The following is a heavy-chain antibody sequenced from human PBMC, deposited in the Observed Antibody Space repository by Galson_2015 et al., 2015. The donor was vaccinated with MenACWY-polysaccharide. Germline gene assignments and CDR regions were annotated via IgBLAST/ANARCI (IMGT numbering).Heavy chain of an antibody. Sequence: SLRLSCAAPGFAFSSYALHWVGQAPGKGLEWVAVISYDGSKKYYADSVKGRFTISRDNSKNTVSLQMNSLRAEDTAVYYCVRDGEYYDSSGGSLHWGQGTLVTVSS. CDR2: ISYDGSKK. D-gene: IGHD3-22*01. CDR3: VRDGEYYDSSGGSLH. J-gene: IGHJ4*02. CDR1: GFAFSSYA. V-gene: IGHV3-30-3*01.